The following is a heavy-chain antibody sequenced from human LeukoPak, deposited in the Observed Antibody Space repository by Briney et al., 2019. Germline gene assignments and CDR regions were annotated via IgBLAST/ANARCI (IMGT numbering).Heavy chain of an antibody. CDR3: ARVRYDFWSGSPGGWGY. V-gene: IGHV3-7*01. D-gene: IGHD3-3*01. Sequence: PGGSLRLSCAASGFTFSSYWMSWVRQAPGKGLEWVANIKQDGSEKYYVDSVKGRFTISRDNAKNSLYLQMNSLRAEDTAVYYCARVRYDFWSGSPGGWGYWGQGTLVTGSS. J-gene: IGHJ4*02. CDR2: IKQDGSEK. CDR1: GFTFSSYW.